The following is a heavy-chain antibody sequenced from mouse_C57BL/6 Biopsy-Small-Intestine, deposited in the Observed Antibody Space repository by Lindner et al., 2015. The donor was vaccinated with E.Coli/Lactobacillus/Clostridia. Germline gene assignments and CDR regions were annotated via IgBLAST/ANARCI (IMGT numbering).Heavy chain of an antibody. V-gene: IGHV1-80*01. J-gene: IGHJ4*01. CDR3: VRYDYAHYAMDY. D-gene: IGHD2-4*01. CDR2: IYPGDGDT. Sequence: VQLQESGAELVKPGASVKISCKASGYAFSSYWMNWVKQRPGKGLEWIGQIYPGDGDTNYNGKFKGKATLTADKSSSTAYMQLSSLTSEDSAVYYCVRYDYAHYAMDYWGQGTSVTVSS. CDR1: GYAFSSYW.